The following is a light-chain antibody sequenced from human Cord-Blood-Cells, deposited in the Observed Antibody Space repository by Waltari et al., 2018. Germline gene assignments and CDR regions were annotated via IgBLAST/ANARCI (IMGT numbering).Light chain of an antibody. CDR1: ILAQKS. V-gene: IGLV3-27*01. CDR2: KDS. CDR3: YSAADNNLV. J-gene: IGLJ3*02. Sequence: SSAPTQQPSVAVSPGPTARIPFSGDILAQKSARWFQQTPGQAPVLVIYKDSERPSGIPERFSGSSSGTTVTLTISGAQVEDEADYYCYSAADNNLVFGGGTKLTVL.